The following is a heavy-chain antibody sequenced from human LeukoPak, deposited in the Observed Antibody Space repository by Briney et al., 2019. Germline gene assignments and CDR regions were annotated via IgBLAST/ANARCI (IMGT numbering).Heavy chain of an antibody. J-gene: IGHJ6*03. CDR1: GFTFSNAW. D-gene: IGHD6-6*01. Sequence: GGSLRLSCAASGFTFSNAWMSWVRQAPGKGLEWVGRIKSKTDGGTTDYAAPVKGRFTISRDDSKNTLYLQMNSLKTEDTAVYYCTTDPSIAARLYYYYYMDVWGKGTTVTVSS. CDR3: TTDPSIAARLYYYYYMDV. V-gene: IGHV3-15*01. CDR2: IKSKTDGGTT.